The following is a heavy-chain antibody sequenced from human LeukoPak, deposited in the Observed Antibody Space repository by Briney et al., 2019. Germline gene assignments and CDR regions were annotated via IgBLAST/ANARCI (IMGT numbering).Heavy chain of an antibody. Sequence: PSETLSLTCTVSGGSISTYYWNWIRQPPGKGLEWICYIHESESSKYNPSLKSRVALSLEISKNQFSLKLNSVTAADTAVYYCAGRGQRYFRDWGQGTLVTVSS. CDR3: AGRGQRYFRD. CDR2: IHESESS. V-gene: IGHV4-59*03. J-gene: IGHJ1*01. CDR1: GGSISTYY.